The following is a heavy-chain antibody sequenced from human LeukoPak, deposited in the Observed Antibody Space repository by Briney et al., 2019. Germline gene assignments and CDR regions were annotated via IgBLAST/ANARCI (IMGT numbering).Heavy chain of an antibody. V-gene: IGHV4-30-2*01. J-gene: IGHJ5*02. CDR3: ARDILPFDP. D-gene: IGHD3-9*01. CDR1: GGSISSGGYY. Sequence: SQTLSLTCSVSGGSISSGGYYWSWIRQPPGKGLEWIGYIYHSGSTYYNPSLKNRVTISVDRSKNQFSLKLSSVTAADTAVYYCARDILPFDPWGQGTLVTVSS. CDR2: IYHSGST.